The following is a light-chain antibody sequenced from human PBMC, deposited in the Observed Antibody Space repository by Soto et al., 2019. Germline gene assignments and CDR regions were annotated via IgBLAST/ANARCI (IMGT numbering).Light chain of an antibody. J-gene: IGKJ4*01. V-gene: IGKV3-15*01. Sequence: IVLTQSPATLSLSPGETVPLSCMASQSVSSYLAWYQQKTGQAPRILIYGASTRATGVPARFSGSGSGTECTLTISSLQSEDFAVYYCQQYNSWPLTFGGGTKV. CDR1: QSVSSY. CDR3: QQYNSWPLT. CDR2: GAS.